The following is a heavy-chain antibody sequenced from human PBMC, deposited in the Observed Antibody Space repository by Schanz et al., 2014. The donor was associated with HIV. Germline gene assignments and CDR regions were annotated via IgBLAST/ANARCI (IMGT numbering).Heavy chain of an antibody. J-gene: IGHJ4*02. Sequence: QVHLHQSGAGLLKPSETLSLTCAVYGGSFSGYFWSWVRQSPGKGLEWIGEISHSGTTNYNPSLRSRVSISVDTSKKQFSLKLSSVTAADTAVYYCARVGYYYGWGSSFPVAYWSQGTLVSVSS. CDR1: GGSFSGYF. CDR3: ARVGYYYGWGSSFPVAY. V-gene: IGHV4-34*01. CDR2: ISHSGTT. D-gene: IGHD3-10*01.